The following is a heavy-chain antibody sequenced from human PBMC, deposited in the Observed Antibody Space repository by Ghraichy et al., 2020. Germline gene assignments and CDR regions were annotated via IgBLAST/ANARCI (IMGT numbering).Heavy chain of an antibody. J-gene: IGHJ5*02. CDR3: ARFCSSTSCYHTEGHWFDP. CDR1: GFTFSSYA. CDR2: ISGSGGST. D-gene: IGHD2-2*01. Sequence: GESLNISCAASGFTFSSYAMSWVRQAPGKGLEWVSAISGSGGSTYYADSVKGRFTISRDNSKNTLYLQMNSLRAEDTAVYYCARFCSSTSCYHTEGHWFDPWGQGTLVTVSS. V-gene: IGHV3-23*01.